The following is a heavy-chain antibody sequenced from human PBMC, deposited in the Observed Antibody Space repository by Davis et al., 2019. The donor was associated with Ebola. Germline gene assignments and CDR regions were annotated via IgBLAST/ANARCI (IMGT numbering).Heavy chain of an antibody. CDR1: GFTVSSNY. Sequence: GGSLRLSCAASGFTVSSNYMSWVRQAPGKGLEWVSVIYSGGSTYYADSVKGRFTISRHNSKNTLYLQMNSLRAEDTAVYYCARAGIRGYYDSSGAFDIWGQGTMVTVSS. D-gene: IGHD3-22*01. J-gene: IGHJ3*02. V-gene: IGHV3-53*04. CDR3: ARAGIRGYYDSSGAFDI. CDR2: IYSGGST.